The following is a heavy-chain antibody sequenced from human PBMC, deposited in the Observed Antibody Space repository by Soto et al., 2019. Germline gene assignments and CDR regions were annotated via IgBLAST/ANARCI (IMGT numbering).Heavy chain of an antibody. CDR2: IIPILGIA. Sequence: ASLKVSCKASGGTFSSYTISWVRQAPGQGLEWMGRIIPILGIANYAQKFQGRVTITADKSTSTAYMELSSLRSEDTAVYYCARDLRGFTTYYYYYMDVWGKGTTVTVSS. CDR3: ARDLRGFTTYYYYYMDV. V-gene: IGHV1-69*04. D-gene: IGHD3-22*01. J-gene: IGHJ6*03. CDR1: GGTFSSYT.